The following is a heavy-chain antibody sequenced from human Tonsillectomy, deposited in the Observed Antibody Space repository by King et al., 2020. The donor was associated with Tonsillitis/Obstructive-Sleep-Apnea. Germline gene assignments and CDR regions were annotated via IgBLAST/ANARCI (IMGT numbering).Heavy chain of an antibody. CDR1: GFSFDDYA. J-gene: IGHJ3*02. Sequence: DVQLVESGGGLVQPGRSLRLSCTASGFSFDDYAMYWVRQAPGKGLEWVSGISWNSGTIHYADSVKGRFTISRDNAKNSLYLQTNSLRAEDTALYYCLKDLIKAVSGTPGDAFDIWGQGTMVTVSS. CDR3: LKDLIKAVSGTPGDAFDI. CDR2: ISWNSGTI. D-gene: IGHD2-2*01. V-gene: IGHV3-9*01.